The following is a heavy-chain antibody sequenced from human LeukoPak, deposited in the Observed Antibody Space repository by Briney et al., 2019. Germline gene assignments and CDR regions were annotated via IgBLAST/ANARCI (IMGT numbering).Heavy chain of an antibody. CDR1: GYTFAGYY. J-gene: IGHJ4*02. V-gene: IGHV1-2*02. Sequence: GASVKVSCKASGYTFAGYYLHWVRQAPGQGLEWMGWIKPNSGGTQYVQKFQGRVTMVRDTSISTAYMELSRLQSDDTAVYYCASAESHDYGETWGQGTLVTVSS. D-gene: IGHD4-17*01. CDR2: IKPNSGGT. CDR3: ASAESHDYGET.